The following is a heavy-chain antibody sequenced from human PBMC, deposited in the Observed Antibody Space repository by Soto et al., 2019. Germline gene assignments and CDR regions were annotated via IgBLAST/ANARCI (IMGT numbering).Heavy chain of an antibody. J-gene: IGHJ3*02. D-gene: IGHD2-15*01. Sequence: ASVKVSCKASGYTFTSYGISWVRQAPGQGLEWMGWISAYNGNTNYAQKLQGRVTMTTDTSTSTAYMELRSLRSDDTAVYYCAREGYCSGGSCSHTTVPRINDAFDIWGQGTMVTVSS. CDR1: GYTFTSYG. CDR2: ISAYNGNT. CDR3: AREGYCSGGSCSHTTVPRINDAFDI. V-gene: IGHV1-18*01.